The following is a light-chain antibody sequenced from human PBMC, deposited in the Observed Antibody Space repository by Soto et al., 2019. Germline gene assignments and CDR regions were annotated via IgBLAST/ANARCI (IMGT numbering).Light chain of an antibody. CDR3: QQRSNWPRT. CDR2: DAS. Sequence: EIVLTQSPATLSLSPGERATLSCRASQSVSSYLAWYQQEPGQAPRLLIYDASNRATGIPARFSGSGSGTDFTLTISSLEPEDFAVYYCQQRSNWPRTFGQGTKVDTK. V-gene: IGKV3-11*01. CDR1: QSVSSY. J-gene: IGKJ1*01.